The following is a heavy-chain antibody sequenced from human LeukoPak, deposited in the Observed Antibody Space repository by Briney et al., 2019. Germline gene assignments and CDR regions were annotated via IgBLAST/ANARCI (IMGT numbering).Heavy chain of an antibody. Sequence: GGSLRLSCAASGFTFSSYWMSWVRQAPGKGLEWGANIKQDGSEKYYVDSVKGRFTISRDNAKNSLYLQMNSLRAEDTAVYYCARDLVALEFGAYYFDYWGQGTLVTVSS. D-gene: IGHD3-10*01. CDR3: ARDLVALEFGAYYFDY. J-gene: IGHJ4*02. CDR1: GFTFSSYW. CDR2: IKQDGSEK. V-gene: IGHV3-7*01.